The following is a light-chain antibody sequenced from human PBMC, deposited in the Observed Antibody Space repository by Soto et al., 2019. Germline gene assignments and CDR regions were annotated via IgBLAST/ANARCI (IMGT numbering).Light chain of an antibody. J-gene: IGLJ2*01. CDR3: GKWDSSVSAVV. CDR1: SSNIENND. CDR2: DNN. Sequence: QSVLTQPPSVSEAPGQTVTISCSGSSSNIENNDVSWYQQLPGTAPKLLIYDNNKGPSGIPDRFPGSKSGTSATLGITGLQTGDEADYYCGKWDSSVSAVVFGGGTKLTVL. V-gene: IGLV1-51*01.